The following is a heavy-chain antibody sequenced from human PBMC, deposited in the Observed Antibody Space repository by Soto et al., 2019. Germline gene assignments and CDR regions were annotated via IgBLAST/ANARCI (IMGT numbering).Heavy chain of an antibody. CDR1: GGSISSRSSY. Sequence: SETLSLTCTVSGGSISSRSSYWGWIRQPPGKGLEWIGSINYSGSTYYNPSLKSRITISVDTSKNQFSLKLSSVTAADTAVYFCAKTGFWSDYRVADYWGQGTLVTVSS. J-gene: IGHJ4*02. D-gene: IGHD3-3*01. V-gene: IGHV4-39*01. CDR3: AKTGFWSDYRVADY. CDR2: INYSGST.